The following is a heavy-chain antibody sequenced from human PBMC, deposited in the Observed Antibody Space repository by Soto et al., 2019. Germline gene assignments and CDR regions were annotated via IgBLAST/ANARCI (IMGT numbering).Heavy chain of an antibody. CDR2: ISYGGGTT. CDR3: AKNQGYYYDSTGYHFDY. Sequence: EVQLLESGGGLVQPGGSLRLSCAASEFTFSNYAMSWVRQAPGKGLEWVSAISYGGGTTYYADSVKGRFTISRDNSKNTLYLQMKSLRAEDTGVYYCAKNQGYYYDSTGYHFDYWGQGTLVTVSS. V-gene: IGHV3-23*01. CDR1: EFTFSNYA. D-gene: IGHD3-22*01. J-gene: IGHJ4*02.